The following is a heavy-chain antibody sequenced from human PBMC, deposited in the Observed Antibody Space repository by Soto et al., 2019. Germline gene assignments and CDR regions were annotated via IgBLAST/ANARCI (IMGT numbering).Heavy chain of an antibody. J-gene: IGHJ6*02. V-gene: IGHV5-51*01. D-gene: IGHD4-17*01. Sequence: GESLKISCKASGYIFTLYWIGWVRQMPGKGLEWMGIIYPGDSDTRYSPSFQGQVTISADKSISTASLQWSSLKASDTAMYYCARQSPTPGYYYFSYGMDVWGQGTTVTVSS. CDR1: GYIFTLYW. CDR2: IYPGDSDT. CDR3: ARQSPTPGYYYFSYGMDV.